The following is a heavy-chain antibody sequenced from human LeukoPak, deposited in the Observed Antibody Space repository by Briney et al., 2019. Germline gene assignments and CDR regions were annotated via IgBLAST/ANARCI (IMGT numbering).Heavy chain of an antibody. Sequence: PGGSLRLSCAASGFTFSSYGMHWVRQAPGKGLEWVAVISYDGSNKYYADSVKGRFTISRDNSKNTLYLQMNSLRAEDTAVYYCAREVYFRYYGYMDVWGKGTTVTVSS. CDR3: AREVYFRYYGYMDV. V-gene: IGHV3-30*03. J-gene: IGHJ6*03. CDR1: GFTFSSYG. CDR2: ISYDGSNK. D-gene: IGHD3-22*01.